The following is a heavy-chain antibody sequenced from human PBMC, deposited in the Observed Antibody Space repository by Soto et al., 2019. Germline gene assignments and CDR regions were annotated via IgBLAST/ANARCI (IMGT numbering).Heavy chain of an antibody. CDR3: ARDAGYYDSSGYYLSDYFDY. CDR2: ISYDGSNK. CDR1: GFTFISYT. D-gene: IGHD3-22*01. Sequence: PXGSLNLSCTAAGFTFISYTLNWVRQAPGKGLDWVAVISYDGSNKYYADSVKGRFTISRDNSKNTLYLQMNSLRAEDTAVYYCARDAGYYDSSGYYLSDYFDYWGQGTLVTVSS. V-gene: IGHV3-30-3*01. J-gene: IGHJ4*02.